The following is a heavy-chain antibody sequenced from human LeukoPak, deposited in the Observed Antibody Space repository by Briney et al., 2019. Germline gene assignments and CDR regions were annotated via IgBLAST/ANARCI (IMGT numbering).Heavy chain of an antibody. CDR3: ARAQWELLRSDAFDI. CDR1: GGSISSYY. Sequence: SETLSLTCTVSGGSISSYYWSWIRQPPGKGLEWIEYIYYSGSTNYNPSLKSRVTISVDTSKNQFSLKLSSVTAADTAVYYCARAQWELLRSDAFDIWGQGTMVTVSS. J-gene: IGHJ3*02. CDR2: IYYSGST. V-gene: IGHV4-59*01. D-gene: IGHD1-26*01.